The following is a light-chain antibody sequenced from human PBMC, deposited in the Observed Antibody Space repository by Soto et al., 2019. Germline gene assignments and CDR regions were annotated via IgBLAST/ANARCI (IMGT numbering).Light chain of an antibody. V-gene: IGKV1-27*01. Sequence: DIQMTQSPSSLSASIGDRVTITCRASQDVRRYLAWYQQKPGKVPKLLISAASSLQSGVPSRFSGSGSGTDFTLTISSLQPEDVATYYCQNYNAAPRTFGQGTRVEI. J-gene: IGKJ1*01. CDR2: AAS. CDR1: QDVRRY. CDR3: QNYNAAPRT.